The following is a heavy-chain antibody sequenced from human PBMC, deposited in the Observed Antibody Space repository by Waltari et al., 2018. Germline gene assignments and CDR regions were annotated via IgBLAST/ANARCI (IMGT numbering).Heavy chain of an antibody. CDR3: ARGTYCSSTSCSKFDP. J-gene: IGHJ5*02. Sequence: QVQLQESGPGLVKPSQTLSLTCTVSGGSISSGGYYWSWIRQHPGKGLEWIGYIYYSGSTYYNPSLKSRVIISVDTSKNQFALKLSSVTAADTAVYYCARGTYCSSTSCSKFDPWGQGTLVTVSS. V-gene: IGHV4-31*03. D-gene: IGHD2-2*01. CDR2: IYYSGST. CDR1: GGSISSGGYY.